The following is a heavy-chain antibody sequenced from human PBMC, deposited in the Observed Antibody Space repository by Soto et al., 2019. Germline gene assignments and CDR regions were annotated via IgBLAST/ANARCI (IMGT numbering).Heavy chain of an antibody. CDR1: GGSISSGGYY. CDR3: ARDASDSSGYGIDY. V-gene: IGHV4-31*03. J-gene: IGHJ4*02. Sequence: SETLSLTCTVSGGSISSGGYYWSWIRQHPGKGLEWIGYIYYSGSTYYNPSLKSRVTISVDTSKNQFSLKLSSVTAADTAVYYCARDASDSSGYGIDYWGQGTLVTVSS. CDR2: IYYSGST. D-gene: IGHD3-22*01.